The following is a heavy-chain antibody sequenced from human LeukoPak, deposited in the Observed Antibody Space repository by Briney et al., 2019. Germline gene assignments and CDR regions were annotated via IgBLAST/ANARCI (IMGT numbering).Heavy chain of an antibody. Sequence: PSETLSLTCTVSGGSISNKFDYWGWIRQPPGKGLEWIGSISYSGSTYDNPSLKSRVTISVDTSKNQFSLKLTSVTAADTAVYYCARRFYEGYSSSWPFHYWGQGTLVTVSS. D-gene: IGHD6-13*01. J-gene: IGHJ4*02. V-gene: IGHV4-39*01. CDR3: ARRFYEGYSSSWPFHY. CDR1: GGSISNKFDY. CDR2: ISYSGST.